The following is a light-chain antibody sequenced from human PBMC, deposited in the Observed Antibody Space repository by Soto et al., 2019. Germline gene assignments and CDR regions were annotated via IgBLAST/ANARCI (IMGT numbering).Light chain of an antibody. Sequence: DIEMTQNKSSLSASVGDTVTITCRASQNIDMYLNWYQQKAGKAPRVLISGASNLQSGVPSRFSGSGSGTDFTLTISSLRSEDFASYFCHHTFNSPPWTFGQGTKVDI. CDR1: QNIDMY. V-gene: IGKV1-39*01. J-gene: IGKJ1*01. CDR3: HHTFNSPPWT. CDR2: GAS.